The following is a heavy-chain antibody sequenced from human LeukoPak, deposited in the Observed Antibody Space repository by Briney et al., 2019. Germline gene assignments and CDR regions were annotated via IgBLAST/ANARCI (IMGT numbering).Heavy chain of an antibody. D-gene: IGHD3/OR15-3a*01. J-gene: IGHJ3*02. CDR1: GFTFSSYS. CDR2: ITSSSSYI. Sequence: GGSLSLSCTVSGFTFSSYSMNWVRQAPGKGLEWVSSITSSSSYIYYGDSVKGRFTISRDNAKNSVYLQMNSLRAEDTAVYYCARDGPPTWTPLDIWGQGTMVTVSS. CDR3: ARDGPPTWTPLDI. V-gene: IGHV3-21*01.